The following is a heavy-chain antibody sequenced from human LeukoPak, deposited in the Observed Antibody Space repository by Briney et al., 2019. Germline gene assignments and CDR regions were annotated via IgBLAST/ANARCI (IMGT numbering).Heavy chain of an antibody. V-gene: IGHV3-48*03. Sequence: GGSLRLSCAASGYSFNNHEMNWVRQAPGKGLEWLSYINSGGTTKYYADSVKGRFTISRDNAKNSLYLQMNSLRADDTAVYYCARDRPRSDSYYVFDYWGQGNLVIVSS. CDR1: GYSFNNHE. CDR3: ARDRPRSDSYYVFDY. J-gene: IGHJ4*02. CDR2: INSGGTTK. D-gene: IGHD3-10*01.